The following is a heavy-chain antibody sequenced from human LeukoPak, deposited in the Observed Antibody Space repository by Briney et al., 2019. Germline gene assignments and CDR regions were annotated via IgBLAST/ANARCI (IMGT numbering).Heavy chain of an antibody. CDR3: AKEPPSPFDH. Sequence: GGSLRLSCAASGFTVSSNYMNWVRQAPGKGLEWVSAISGNGGSTYYADSVKGRFTISRDNSKNTLYLQMNSLRVEDTAVYYCAKEPPSPFDHWGQGTLVTVSS. J-gene: IGHJ4*02. CDR2: ISGNGGST. CDR1: GFTVSSNY. V-gene: IGHV3-23*01.